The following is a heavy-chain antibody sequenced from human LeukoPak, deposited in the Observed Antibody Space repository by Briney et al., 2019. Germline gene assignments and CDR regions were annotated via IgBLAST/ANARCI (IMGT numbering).Heavy chain of an antibody. Sequence: SETLSLTCTVSGGSVSSYYWSWIRRPPGRGLEWIAYLSHSGSSDSNPSLTSRVTTLVDTSKNQFSLKLTSVTAADTAVYYCARTPSPYYYDSSGWYWYFDLWGRGTLVTVSS. J-gene: IGHJ2*01. CDR3: ARTPSPYYYDSSGWYWYFDL. CDR2: LSHSGSS. CDR1: GGSVSSYY. D-gene: IGHD3-22*01. V-gene: IGHV4-59*02.